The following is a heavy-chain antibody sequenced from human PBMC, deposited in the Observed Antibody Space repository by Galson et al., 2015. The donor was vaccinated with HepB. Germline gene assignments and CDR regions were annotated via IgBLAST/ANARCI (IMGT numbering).Heavy chain of an antibody. CDR3: AIDTVVTKVFDL. D-gene: IGHD4-23*01. V-gene: IGHV7-4-1*02. J-gene: IGHJ4*02. CDR2: INTNTGNP. Sequence: SVKVSCKASGYSFTRYAVSWLRQAPGQGLEWMGWINTNTGNPTYVPGFTGRFVFSLDTSVTTAYLQISSLKAEDTAVYYCAIDTVVTKVFDLWGQGTLVTVSS. CDR1: GYSFTRYA.